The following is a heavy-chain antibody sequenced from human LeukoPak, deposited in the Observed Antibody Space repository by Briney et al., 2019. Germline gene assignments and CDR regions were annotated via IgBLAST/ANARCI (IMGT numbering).Heavy chain of an antibody. V-gene: IGHV4-59*01. CDR2: IYYSGRT. Sequence: SETLSLTCTVSGGSISDYYWNGMRQPPGRGLEWIGYIYYSGRTNYNPSLKSRVSISVDTSKNQFSLKLSSVTAADTAVYYCARDFRGSVDAFDIWGQGTMVAVSS. CDR3: ARDFRGSVDAFDI. J-gene: IGHJ3*02. CDR1: GGSISDYY.